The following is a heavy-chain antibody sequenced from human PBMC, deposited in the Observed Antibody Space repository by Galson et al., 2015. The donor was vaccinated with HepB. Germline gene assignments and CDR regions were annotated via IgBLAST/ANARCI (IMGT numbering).Heavy chain of an antibody. J-gene: IGHJ5*02. CDR3: ARDRRAYSSTYLPWFDP. V-gene: IGHV3-30*04. CDR1: GFTFSSYA. Sequence: SLRLSCAASGFTFSSYAMHWVRQAPGKGLEWVAVISYDGSNKFYADSVKGRFTFSRDNSKNTLYLQMNSLRAEDTAVYYCARDRRAYSSTYLPWFDPWGQGTLVTVSS. CDR2: ISYDGSNK. D-gene: IGHD6-13*01.